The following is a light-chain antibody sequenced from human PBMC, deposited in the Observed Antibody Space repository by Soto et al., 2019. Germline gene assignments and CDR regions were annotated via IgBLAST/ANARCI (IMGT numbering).Light chain of an antibody. CDR2: EDS. V-gene: IGLV2-23*01. CDR1: SSDVGSYNL. CDR3: CSYADSSTYV. Sequence: QSVLTQPASVSGSPGQSITISCTGTSSDVGSYNLVSWYQQHPGKAPKLMIYEDSKRPSGVSNRFSGSKSGNTASLTISGLQTEDEADYYCCSYADSSTYVFGTGTTGHRP. J-gene: IGLJ1*01.